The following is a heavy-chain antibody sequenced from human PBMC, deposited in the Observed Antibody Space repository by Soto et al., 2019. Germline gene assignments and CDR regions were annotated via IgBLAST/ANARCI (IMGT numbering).Heavy chain of an antibody. Sequence: PGESLKISCKGSGYSFTSYWIGGVRQMPGKGLEWMGIIYPGDSDTRYSPSFQGQVTISADKSISAAYLQWSSLKASDTAIYYCARNSLTGYYNYYYSMDVWGQGTTVTVSS. V-gene: IGHV5-51*01. CDR2: IYPGDSDT. CDR1: GYSFTSYW. CDR3: ARNSLTGYYNYYYSMDV. J-gene: IGHJ6*02. D-gene: IGHD3-9*01.